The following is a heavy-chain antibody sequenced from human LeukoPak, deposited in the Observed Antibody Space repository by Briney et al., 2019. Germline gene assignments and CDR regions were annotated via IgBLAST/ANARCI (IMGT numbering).Heavy chain of an antibody. D-gene: IGHD3-10*01. CDR2: IYYTGST. CDR1: GGSISSYY. J-gene: IGHJ4*02. CDR3: ARGDYFGSGLGD. V-gene: IGHV4-59*01. Sequence: PSGTLSLTCTVSGGSISSYYWGWIRQPPGKGLEWIGYIYYTGSTNCNPSLRSRVTISVDSSKNQFSLKVNSVTAADTAVYYCARGDYFGSGLGDWGQGTLVTVSS.